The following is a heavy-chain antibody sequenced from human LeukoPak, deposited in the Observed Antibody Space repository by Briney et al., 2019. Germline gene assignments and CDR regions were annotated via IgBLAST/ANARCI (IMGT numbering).Heavy chain of an antibody. J-gene: IGHJ3*02. CDR1: GGSISSYY. D-gene: IGHD4-17*01. Sequence: PSQTLSLTCAVSGGSISSYYWSCIRQPPGKGLEWVGYIYYSGSTNYNPSLKSRVTISVDTSKNQFSLKLSSVTAADTAVYYCARHGPVHDAFDIWGQGTMVTVSS. V-gene: IGHV4-59*08. CDR2: IYYSGST. CDR3: ARHGPVHDAFDI.